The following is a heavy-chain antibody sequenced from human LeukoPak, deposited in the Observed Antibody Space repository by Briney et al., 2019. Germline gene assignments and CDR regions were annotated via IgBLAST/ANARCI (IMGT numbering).Heavy chain of an antibody. V-gene: IGHV4-39*01. D-gene: IGHD3-22*01. J-gene: IGHJ4*02. CDR3: ARRDDSSGYHKIFDY. CDR2: IYYGENT. CDR1: GGSISSGPYY. Sequence: SETLSLTCTVSGGSISSGPYYWGWIRQPPGKGLEWIGNIYYGENTYYNPSLKSRVTISIDTSKDQFYLKLSSLTAADTAVYYCARRDDSSGYHKIFDYWGPGTLVTVSS.